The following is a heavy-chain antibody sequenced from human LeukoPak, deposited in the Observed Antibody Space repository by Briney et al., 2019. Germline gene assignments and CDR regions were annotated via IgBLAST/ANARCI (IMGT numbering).Heavy chain of an antibody. CDR2: ISWNSGSI. Sequence: GGSLRLSCAAPGFTFDDYAMHWVRQAPGKGLEWVSGISWNSGSIGYADSVKGRFTISRDNAKNSLYLQMNSLRAEDTALYYCAKDHYYDSSGLSYYFDYWGQGTLVTVSS. CDR1: GFTFDDYA. V-gene: IGHV3-9*01. D-gene: IGHD3-22*01. CDR3: AKDHYYDSSGLSYYFDY. J-gene: IGHJ4*02.